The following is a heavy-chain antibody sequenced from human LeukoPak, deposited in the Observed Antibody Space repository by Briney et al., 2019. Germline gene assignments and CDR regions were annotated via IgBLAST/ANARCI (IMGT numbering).Heavy chain of an antibody. CDR3: TTQSGAWNFDY. J-gene: IGHJ4*02. D-gene: IGHD1-1*01. Sequence: GLIKRKTDDGTTDYAAPEKGRFTISRDDSKNTLYLQMNSLKTEDTAVYYCTTQSGAWNFDYWGQGTLVTVSS. CDR2: IKRKTDDGTT. V-gene: IGHV3-15*07.